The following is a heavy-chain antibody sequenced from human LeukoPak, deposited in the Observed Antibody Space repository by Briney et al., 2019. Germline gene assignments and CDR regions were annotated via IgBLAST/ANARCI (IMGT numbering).Heavy chain of an antibody. CDR3: ARDRTIFGVFYGMDV. V-gene: IGHV1-8*01. J-gene: IGHJ6*02. CDR2: MNPNSGNT. D-gene: IGHD3-3*01. Sequence: ASVKVSCKASGYTFTSYDINWVRQATGQGLEWMGWMNPNSGNTGYAQKFQGRVTMTRNTSISTAYMELSSLRSEDTAAYYCARDRTIFGVFYGMDVWGQGTTVTVSS. CDR1: GYTFTSYD.